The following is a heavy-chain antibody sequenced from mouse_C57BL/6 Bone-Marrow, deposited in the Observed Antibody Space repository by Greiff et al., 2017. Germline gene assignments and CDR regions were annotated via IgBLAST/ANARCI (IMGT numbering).Heavy chain of an antibody. CDR2: IWTGGGK. J-gene: IGHJ1*03. D-gene: IGHD2-2*01. Sequence: VQLVESGPGLVAPSQSLSITCTVSGFSLTSYAISWVRQPPGKGLEWLGVIWTGGGKNYNSALKSRLSISKDNTKSQVFLKMNSLQTDDTARYYCARTVTTDWYFDVWGTGTTVTVSS. CDR3: ARTVTTDWYFDV. V-gene: IGHV2-9-1*01. CDR1: GFSLTSYA.